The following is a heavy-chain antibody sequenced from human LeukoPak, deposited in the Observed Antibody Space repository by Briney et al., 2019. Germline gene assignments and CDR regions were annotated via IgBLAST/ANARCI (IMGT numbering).Heavy chain of an antibody. J-gene: IGHJ4*02. CDR3: AREYYYDSSGYGDY. CDR1: GGSISSSNW. CDR2: IYHSGST. V-gene: IGHV4-4*02. Sequence: SGTLSLTCAVSGGSISSSNWWSWVRQPPGKGLEWIGEIYHSGSTNYNPSLKSRVTISVDKSKNQFSLKLSSVTAADTAVYYCAREYYYDSSGYGDYWGQGTLVTVSS. D-gene: IGHD3-22*01.